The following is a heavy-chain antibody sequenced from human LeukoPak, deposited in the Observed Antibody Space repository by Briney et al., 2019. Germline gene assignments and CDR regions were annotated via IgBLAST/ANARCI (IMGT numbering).Heavy chain of an antibody. CDR2: IYYSGST. V-gene: IGHV4-61*05. CDR1: GGSISSSTYY. Sequence: SETLSLTCTVSGGSISSSTYYWGWIRQPPGKGLEWIGYIYYSGSTNYNPSLKSRVTISVDTSKNQFSLKLSSVTAADTAVYYCAKVTYGSGTYGAFDSWGQGTLVTVSS. D-gene: IGHD3-10*01. CDR3: AKVTYGSGTYGAFDS. J-gene: IGHJ4*02.